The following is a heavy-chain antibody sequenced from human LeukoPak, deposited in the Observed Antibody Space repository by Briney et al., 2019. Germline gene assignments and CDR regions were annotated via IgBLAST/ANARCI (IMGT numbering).Heavy chain of an antibody. D-gene: IGHD2-21*01. CDR1: GYTFTSYD. J-gene: IGHJ6*02. V-gene: IGHV1-8*01. CDR3: ARGGAYSELDYYYGMDV. Sequence: GASVKVSCKDSGYTFTSYDINWVRQATGQGLEWMGWMNPNSGNTGYAQKFQGRVTMTRNTSISTAYMELSSLRSEDTAVYYCARGGAYSELDYYYGMDVWGQGTTVTVSS. CDR2: MNPNSGNT.